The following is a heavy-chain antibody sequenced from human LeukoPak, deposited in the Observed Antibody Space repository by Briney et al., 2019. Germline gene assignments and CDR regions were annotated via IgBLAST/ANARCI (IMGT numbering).Heavy chain of an antibody. V-gene: IGHV4-4*07. D-gene: IGHD3-22*01. CDR2: IYTSGST. CDR3: ARDRGYYDSSGYYWVFGFDP. J-gene: IGHJ5*02. CDR1: GGSISSYY. Sequence: WETLSLTCTVSGGSISSYYWSWIRQPAGQGLEWIGRIYTSGSTNYNPSLKSRVTMSVDTSKNQLSLKLSSVTAADTAVYYCARDRGYYDSSGYYWVFGFDPWGQGTLVTVSS.